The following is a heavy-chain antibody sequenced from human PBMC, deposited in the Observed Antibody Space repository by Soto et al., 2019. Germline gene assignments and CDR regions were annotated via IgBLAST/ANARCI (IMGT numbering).Heavy chain of an antibody. CDR2: IKSKTDGGTT. J-gene: IGHJ4*02. CDR1: GFTFSNAW. V-gene: IGHV3-15*01. Sequence: GGSLRLSCAASGFTFSNAWMSWVRQAPGKGLEWVGRIKSKTDGGTTDYAAPVKGRFTISRDDSKNTLYLQMNSLKTEDTAVYYCTTEEYCSGGSCYSVYWGQGTLVTVSS. CDR3: TTEEYCSGGSCYSVY. D-gene: IGHD2-15*01.